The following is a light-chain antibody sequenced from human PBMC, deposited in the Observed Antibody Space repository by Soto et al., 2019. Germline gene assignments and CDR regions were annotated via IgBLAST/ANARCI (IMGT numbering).Light chain of an antibody. CDR1: HSVSSSY. Sequence: EIVMTQSPGTLSMSPGERATLSCRASHSVSSSYLTCYQQKPGQAPRLLICGASSRATGIPDRFSGSGSGTDFTLTISRLEPEDFAVYYCQQYGSSPRTFGQGTKVEIK. CDR3: QQYGSSPRT. J-gene: IGKJ1*01. CDR2: GAS. V-gene: IGKV3-20*01.